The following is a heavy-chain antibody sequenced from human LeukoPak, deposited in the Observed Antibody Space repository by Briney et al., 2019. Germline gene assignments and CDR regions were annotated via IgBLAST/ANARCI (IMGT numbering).Heavy chain of an antibody. V-gene: IGHV6-1*01. J-gene: IGHJ5*02. CDR3: ARGTVTMVRGVIINNWLDP. CDR2: TYYRSKWYN. Sequence: SQTLSLTRAISGDIVSSNSAAWTSIRQSPSRGLEWLGRTYYRSKWYNDHAVYVKSRITINPDTSKNQSSLQLNSVPPEDTAVYYCARGTVTMVRGVIINNWLDPWGQGTLLTVS. CDR1: GDIVSSNSAA. D-gene: IGHD3-10*01.